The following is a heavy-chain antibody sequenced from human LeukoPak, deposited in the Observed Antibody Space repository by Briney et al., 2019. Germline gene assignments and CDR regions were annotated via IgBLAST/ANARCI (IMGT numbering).Heavy chain of an antibody. Sequence: GGSLRLSCAASGFTFSSYWMSWVRQAPGKGLEWAANIKQDGSEKYYVDSVKGRFTISRDNAKNSLYLQMNSLRAEDTAVYYCARESSLDILTGYLSLYYYYGMDVWGQGTTVTVSS. CDR2: IKQDGSEK. CDR3: ARESSLDILTGYLSLYYYYGMDV. J-gene: IGHJ6*02. CDR1: GFTFSSYW. V-gene: IGHV3-7*01. D-gene: IGHD3-9*01.